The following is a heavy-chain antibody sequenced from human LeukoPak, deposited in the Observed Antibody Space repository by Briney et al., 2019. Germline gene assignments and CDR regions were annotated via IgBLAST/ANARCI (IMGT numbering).Heavy chain of an antibody. CDR3: ARDPEYYYGSGSQYFDY. Sequence: GGSLRLSCAASGFTFSSYSMNWVRQAPGKGLEWVSYISSSSSTIYYADSVKGRFTISRDNAKNSLYLQMNSLRAEDTAVYYCARDPEYYYGSGSQYFDYWGQGTLVTASS. J-gene: IGHJ4*02. V-gene: IGHV3-48*04. CDR2: ISSSSSTI. D-gene: IGHD3-10*01. CDR1: GFTFSSYS.